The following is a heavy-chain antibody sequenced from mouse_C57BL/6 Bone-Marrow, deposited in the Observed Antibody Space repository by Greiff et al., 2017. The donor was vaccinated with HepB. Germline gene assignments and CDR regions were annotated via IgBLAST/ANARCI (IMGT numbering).Heavy chain of an antibody. D-gene: IGHD3-2*02. J-gene: IGHJ2*01. Sequence: EVQLQQSGPVLVKPGASVKMSCKASGYTFTDYYMNWVKQSHGKSLEWIGVINPYNGGTSYNQKFKGKATLTVDKSSSTAYMELNSLTSEDSAVYYCERKQLRLVDYWGQGTTLTVSS. V-gene: IGHV1-19*01. CDR3: ERKQLRLVDY. CDR1: GYTFTDYY. CDR2: INPYNGGT.